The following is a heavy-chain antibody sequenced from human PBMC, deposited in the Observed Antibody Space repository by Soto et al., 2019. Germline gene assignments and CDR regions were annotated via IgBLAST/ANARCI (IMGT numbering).Heavy chain of an antibody. D-gene: IGHD2-8*01. J-gene: IGHJ6*02. V-gene: IGHV1-8*01. CDR3: ARGSVMVYATPYYYYYYGMDV. Sequence: ASVKVSCKASGYTFTSYDINWVRQATGQGLEWMGWMNPNSGNTGYAQKFQGRVTMTRNTSISTAYMELSSLRSEDTAVYYCARGSVMVYATPYYYYYYGMDVWGQGTTVTVSS. CDR2: MNPNSGNT. CDR1: GYTFTSYD.